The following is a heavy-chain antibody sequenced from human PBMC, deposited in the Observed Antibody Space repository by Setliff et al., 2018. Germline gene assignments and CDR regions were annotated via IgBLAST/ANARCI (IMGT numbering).Heavy chain of an antibody. Sequence: SETLSLTCTVSGDSIRRGDYWSWIRQHPGKGLEWIGYIHHSGETFYNPSLRSRVIISVDTSKNQFSLKVTSLIADDTAVYYCVPQGPGYGNGWWTNWFDPWGQGTLVTVSS. CDR1: GDSIRRGDY. CDR2: IHHSGET. D-gene: IGHD6-19*01. J-gene: IGHJ5*02. V-gene: IGHV4-31*03. CDR3: VPQGPGYGNGWWTNWFDP.